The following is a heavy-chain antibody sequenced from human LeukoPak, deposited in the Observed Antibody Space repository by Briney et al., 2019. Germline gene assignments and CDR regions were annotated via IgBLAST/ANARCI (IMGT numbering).Heavy chain of an antibody. Sequence: SETLSLTCAVYGGSFSGYYWSWIRQPPGKGLEWIGEINHSGSTNYNPSLKSRVTISVDTSKNQFSLKLSSVTAADTAVYYCARGPSAYRLYHYGMDVWGQGTTVTVSS. CDR1: GGSFSGYY. CDR2: INHSGST. J-gene: IGHJ6*02. CDR3: ARGPSAYRLYHYGMDV. V-gene: IGHV4-34*01. D-gene: IGHD3-16*01.